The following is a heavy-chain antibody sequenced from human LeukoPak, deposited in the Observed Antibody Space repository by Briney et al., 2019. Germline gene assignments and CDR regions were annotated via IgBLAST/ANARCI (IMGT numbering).Heavy chain of an antibody. D-gene: IGHD5-24*01. Sequence: SETLSLTCAVYGGSFSGYYWSWIRQPPGKGLEWIGEINHSGSTNYNPSLKSRVTISVDTSKNQFSLKLSSVTAAETAVYYCARVQMATLHFDYWGQGTPVTVSS. J-gene: IGHJ4*02. CDR2: INHSGST. CDR3: ARVQMATLHFDY. CDR1: GGSFSGYY. V-gene: IGHV4-34*01.